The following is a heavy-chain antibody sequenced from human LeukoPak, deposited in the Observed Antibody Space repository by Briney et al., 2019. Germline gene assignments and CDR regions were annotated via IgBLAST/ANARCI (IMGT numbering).Heavy chain of an antibody. J-gene: IGHJ5*02. CDR3: ARATSASSFDH. D-gene: IGHD2-2*01. CDR2: ISSSATYI. V-gene: IGHV3-21*06. CDR1: GFTFSSYN. Sequence: GVSRRLSCAASGFTFSSYNRIWVRQAPGKGLEWVSSISSSATYIYYTDSLKGRFTISRDNAKNSLYRQMNSLRVEDTAVYYCARATSASSFDHWGQGTLVTVSS.